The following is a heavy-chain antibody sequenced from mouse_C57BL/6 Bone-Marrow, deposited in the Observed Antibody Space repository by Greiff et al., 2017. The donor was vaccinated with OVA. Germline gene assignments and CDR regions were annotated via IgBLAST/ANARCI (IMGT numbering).Heavy chain of an antibody. CDR2: INPYNGGT. V-gene: IGHV1-19*01. CDR3: ARAYYDYDEAY. CDR1: GYTFTDYY. D-gene: IGHD2-4*01. J-gene: IGHJ3*01. Sequence: VQLKQSGPVLVKPGASVKMSCKASGYTFTDYYMNWVKQSHGKSLEWIGVINPYNGGTSYNQKFKGKATLTVDKSSSTAYMELNSLTSEDSAVYYCARAYYDYDEAYWGQGTLVTVSA.